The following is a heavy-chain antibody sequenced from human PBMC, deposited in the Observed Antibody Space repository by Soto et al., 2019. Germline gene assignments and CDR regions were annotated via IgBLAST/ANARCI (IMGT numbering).Heavy chain of an antibody. Sequence: SEALSLTCALSVGSISRYSSTLIPNAPGKRLELIGYISYSGSTNYNPSLKSRVTISIDTSKNQFSMKLSPVTAADTAVYYCARPRVVGATGPFDIWGQGTMVTVSS. J-gene: IGHJ3*02. D-gene: IGHD1-26*01. CDR2: ISYSGST. CDR3: ARPRVVGATGPFDI. V-gene: IGHV4-59*08. CDR1: VGSISRYS.